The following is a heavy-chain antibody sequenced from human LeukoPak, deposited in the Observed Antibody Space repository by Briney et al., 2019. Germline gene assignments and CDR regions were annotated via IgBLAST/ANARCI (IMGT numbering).Heavy chain of an antibody. Sequence: GASVKVSCKASGYTFTSYYMHWVRQAPRQGLEWMGITNPSGGSTSYAQKFQGRVTMTRDTSTGTVYMELSSLRSEDTAVYYCARELVVVPAAGPYGMDVWGQGTTVTVSS. CDR3: ARELVVVPAAGPYGMDV. D-gene: IGHD2-2*01. CDR1: GYTFTSYY. V-gene: IGHV1-46*01. CDR2: TNPSGGST. J-gene: IGHJ6*02.